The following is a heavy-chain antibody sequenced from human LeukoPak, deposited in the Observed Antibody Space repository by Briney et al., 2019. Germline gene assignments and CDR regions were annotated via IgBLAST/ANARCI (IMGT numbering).Heavy chain of an antibody. J-gene: IGHJ4*02. D-gene: IGHD3-22*01. CDR3: AGIWGPSSSWPWGFDY. Sequence: GGSLRLSCAASGFTFSSYAMSWVRQAPGKGLEWVSAISGSGGATYYADSAKGRFTISRDNSKNTVYLQMNSLGADDTAVYYCAGIWGPSSSWPWGFDYWGQGALVTVSS. V-gene: IGHV3-23*01. CDR2: ISGSGGAT. CDR1: GFTFSSYA.